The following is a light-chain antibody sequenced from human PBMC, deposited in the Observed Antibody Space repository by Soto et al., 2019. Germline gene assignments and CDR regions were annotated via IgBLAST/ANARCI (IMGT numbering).Light chain of an antibody. J-gene: IGKJ4*01. CDR2: DAS. CDR3: QQSSNWLT. CDR1: QSVSSY. Sequence: EIVLTQSPATLSLSPLEIATLSFRASQSVSSYLAWYQQKPGQAPRLLIYDASNRATGIPARFSGSGSGTDFTLTISSLETEDFAVYYCQQSSNWLTFGGGTKVDIK. V-gene: IGKV3-11*01.